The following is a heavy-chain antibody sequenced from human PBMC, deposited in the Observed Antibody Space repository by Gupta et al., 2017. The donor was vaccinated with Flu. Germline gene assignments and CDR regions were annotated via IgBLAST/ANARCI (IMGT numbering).Heavy chain of an antibody. Sequence: EVQLLESGGGLVQPGGSLRLSCAASGFTFGNYAMSGVRQAPGKGLEWVSAISGSGGRPYHTDSWKGRFTTSRDKSKNALYLQMNRPSDEDTAVYYCAKAGAGDPVPGIVYWCQGRLVTVS. D-gene: IGHD7-27*01. CDR2: ISGSGGRP. CDR1: GFTFGNYA. J-gene: IGHJ4*02. CDR3: AKAGAGDPVPGIVY. V-gene: IGHV3-23*01.